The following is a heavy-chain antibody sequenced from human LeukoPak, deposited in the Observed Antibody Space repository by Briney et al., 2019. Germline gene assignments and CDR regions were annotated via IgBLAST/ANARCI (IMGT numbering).Heavy chain of an antibody. Sequence: PGGSLRLSCAASGFTFSSYWMHWVRQAPGKGLVWVSRINSDGSSTSHADSVKGRFTISRDNAKNTLYLQMNSLRAEDTAVYYCARVRCSGSSCSSYYFDYWGQGTLVTVSS. D-gene: IGHD2-15*01. CDR3: ARVRCSGSSCSSYYFDY. J-gene: IGHJ4*02. CDR1: GFTFSSYW. V-gene: IGHV3-74*01. CDR2: INSDGSST.